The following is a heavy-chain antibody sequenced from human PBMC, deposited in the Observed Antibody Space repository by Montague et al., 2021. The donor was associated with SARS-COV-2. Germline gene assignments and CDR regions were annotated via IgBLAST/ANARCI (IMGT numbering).Heavy chain of an antibody. D-gene: IGHD1-26*01. CDR3: ARVRVGATDYNYYYGLDV. V-gene: IGHV3-30-3*01. CDR2: ISCDGDNK. J-gene: IGHJ6*02. CDR1: GFTFSSYA. Sequence: SLRLSCAASGFTFSSYAMHWVRQAPGKGLEWVAVISCDGDNKHYADSVKGRVTISRDNSKNTLYLQMNSLRADDTAVYCCARVRVGATDYNYYYGLDVWGQGTTVTVSS.